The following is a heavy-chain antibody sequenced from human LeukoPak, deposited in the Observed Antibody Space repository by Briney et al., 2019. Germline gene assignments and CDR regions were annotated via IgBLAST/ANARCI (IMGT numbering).Heavy chain of an antibody. CDR1: GYTFTGYY. D-gene: IGHD6-6*01. CDR2: IIPIFGTA. J-gene: IGHJ4*02. Sequence: ASVKVSCKASGYTFTGYYMHWVRQAPGQGLEWMGGIIPIFGTANYAQKFQGRVTITTDESTSTAYVELSSLRSEDTAVYYCARGSIAARYFDYWGQGTLVTVSS. V-gene: IGHV1-69*05. CDR3: ARGSIAARYFDY.